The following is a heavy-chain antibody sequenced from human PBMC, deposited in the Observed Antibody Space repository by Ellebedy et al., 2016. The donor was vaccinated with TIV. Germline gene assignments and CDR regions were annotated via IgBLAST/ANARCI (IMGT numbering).Heavy chain of an antibody. CDR1: GGSISSSSYY. Sequence: MPSETLSLTCTVSGGSISSSSYYWGWIRQPPGKGLEWIGSIYYSGSTYYNPSLKSRVTISVDTSKNQFSLKLSSVTAADTAVYYCARSYYDSSGCDYWGQGTLVTVSS. CDR2: IYYSGST. J-gene: IGHJ4*02. D-gene: IGHD3-22*01. CDR3: ARSYYDSSGCDY. V-gene: IGHV4-39*01.